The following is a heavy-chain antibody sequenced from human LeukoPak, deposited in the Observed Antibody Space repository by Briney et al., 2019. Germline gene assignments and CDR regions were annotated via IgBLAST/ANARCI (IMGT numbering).Heavy chain of an antibody. V-gene: IGHV1-69*13. J-gene: IGHJ4*02. CDR3: ATHYTIFGVVIPNYFDY. CDR2: IIPIFGTA. D-gene: IGHD3-3*01. Sequence: GASVTVSCKASGGTFGSYAISWVRQAPGQGLEWMGGIIPIFGTANYAQKFQGRVTITADESTSTAYMELSSLRSEDTAVYYCATHYTIFGVVIPNYFDYWGQGTLVTVSS. CDR1: GGTFGSYA.